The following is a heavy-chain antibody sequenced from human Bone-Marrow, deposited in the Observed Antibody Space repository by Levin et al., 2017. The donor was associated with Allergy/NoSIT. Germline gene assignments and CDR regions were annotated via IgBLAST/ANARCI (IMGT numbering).Heavy chain of an antibody. V-gene: IGHV4-59*01. J-gene: IGHJ4*02. CDR2: MHYSGNT. Sequence: SETLSLTCGVSGGSFTSYYWSWVRQAPGKGLEWIAYMHYSGNTYYNPSLKSRVTVSIDTSRNQFSLILRSFTAADTAVYFCAGVVVAAAGLYEHWGPGTLVTVSP. CDR3: AGVVVAAAGLYEH. CDR1: GGSFTSYY. D-gene: IGHD6-13*01.